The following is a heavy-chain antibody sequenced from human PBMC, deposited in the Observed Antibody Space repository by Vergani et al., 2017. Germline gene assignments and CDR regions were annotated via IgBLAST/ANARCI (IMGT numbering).Heavy chain of an antibody. D-gene: IGHD3-22*01. CDR1: GFTVSSNY. CDR3: ARAYYYDSNDAFDI. CDR2: IYSGGST. J-gene: IGHJ3*02. V-gene: IGHV3-53*02. Sequence: EVQLVETGGGLIQPGGSLRLSCAASGFTVSSNYMSWVRQAPGKGLEWVSVIYSGGSTYYADSVKCRFTISRDNSKNTLYLQMNSLRAEDTAVYYCARAYYYDSNDAFDIWGQGTMVTVSS.